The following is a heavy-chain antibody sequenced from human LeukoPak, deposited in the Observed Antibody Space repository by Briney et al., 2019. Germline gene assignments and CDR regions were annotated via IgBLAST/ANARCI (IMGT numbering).Heavy chain of an antibody. Sequence: GGSLRLSCAASGFILSSYDMHWVRQPPGKGLEWLAVISREGSIKYHADSVRGRFTISRDNSHNTLYLQMNSLRAEDTAVYYCARHFTTGSIDHWGQGNLVTVSS. CDR1: GFILSSYD. CDR3: ARHFTTGSIDH. J-gene: IGHJ4*02. CDR2: ISREGSIK. D-gene: IGHD3-9*01. V-gene: IGHV3-30-3*01.